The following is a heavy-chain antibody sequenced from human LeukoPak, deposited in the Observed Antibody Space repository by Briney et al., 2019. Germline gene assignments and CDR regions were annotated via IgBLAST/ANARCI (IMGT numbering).Heavy chain of an antibody. D-gene: IGHD6-19*01. J-gene: IGHJ4*02. V-gene: IGHV3-30*02. Sequence: GGSLRLSCAASGFTFSSYGTHWVRQAPGKGLEWVAFIRYDGSNKYYADSVKGRFTISRDNSKNTLYLQMNSLRAEDTAVYYCARKSSSGWYSYFDYWGRGTLVTVSS. CDR3: ARKSSSGWYSYFDY. CDR1: GFTFSSYG. CDR2: IRYDGSNK.